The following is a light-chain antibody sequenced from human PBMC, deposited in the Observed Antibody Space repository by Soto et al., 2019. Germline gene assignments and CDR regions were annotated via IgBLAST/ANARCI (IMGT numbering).Light chain of an antibody. J-gene: IGKJ2*03. Sequence: IVLTQSPATLSVSPGERATLSCRASESVSSNLAWYQQTPGQAPRLLIYGASTRATGIPARFSCSGSGTEFTLTISSLQSEDFAFYYCQEYNNCPHVHSFGQGTKLEI. CDR1: ESVSSN. CDR3: QEYNNCPHVHS. CDR2: GAS. V-gene: IGKV3-15*01.